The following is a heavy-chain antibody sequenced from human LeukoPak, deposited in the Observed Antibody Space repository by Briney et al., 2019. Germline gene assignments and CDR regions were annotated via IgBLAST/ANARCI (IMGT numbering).Heavy chain of an antibody. Sequence: HPGGSLRLSCAASGFTFSSYAMSWVRQAPGKGLEWVSAISGSGGSTYYADSVKGRFTISRDNSKNTLYPQMNSLRAEDTAVYYCAKAEDYDILTGWADYWGQGTLVTVSS. CDR2: ISGSGGST. V-gene: IGHV3-23*01. J-gene: IGHJ4*02. CDR1: GFTFSSYA. CDR3: AKAEDYDILTGWADY. D-gene: IGHD3-9*01.